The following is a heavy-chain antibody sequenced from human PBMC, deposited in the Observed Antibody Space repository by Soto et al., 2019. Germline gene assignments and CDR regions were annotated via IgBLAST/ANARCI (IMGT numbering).Heavy chain of an antibody. J-gene: IGHJ4*02. CDR1: GYIFTNFY. V-gene: IGHV1-46*03. D-gene: IGHD6-6*01. Sequence: QVLLVQPGAEVKKPGASVKFSCKASGYIFTNFYIHWVRQAPGQGLEWIGIINPNGGSTNYAQNFQGRVTMTRDTSTSTVYMDLSSLRSEDTAVYYCTRGLASGDYWGQGTLITVSS. CDR2: INPNGGST. CDR3: TRGLASGDY.